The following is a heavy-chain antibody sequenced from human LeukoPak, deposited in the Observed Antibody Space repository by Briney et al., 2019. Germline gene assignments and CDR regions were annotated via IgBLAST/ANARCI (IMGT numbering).Heavy chain of an antibody. CDR3: ARTTGSYIYYYYGMDV. CDR2: MNPNSGNT. CDR1: GYTFTSYD. J-gene: IGHJ6*02. D-gene: IGHD3-10*01. V-gene: IGHV1-8*01. Sequence: GASVKVSCKASGYTFTSYDINWVRQATGQGLEWMGWMNPNSGNTGYAQKFQGRVTMTRNTSISTAYMELSSLRSEDTAVYYCARTTGSYIYYYYGMDVWGQGTTATVSS.